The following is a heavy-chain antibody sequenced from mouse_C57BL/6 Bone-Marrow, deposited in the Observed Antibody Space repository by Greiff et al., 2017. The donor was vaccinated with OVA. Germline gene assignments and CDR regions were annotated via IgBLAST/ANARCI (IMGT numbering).Heavy chain of an antibody. V-gene: IGHV5-16*01. CDR2: INYDGSST. CDR1: GFTFSDYY. CDR3: ARDGEGVDY. Sequence: EVMLVESEGGLVQPGSSMTLSCTASGFTFSDYYMAWVRQVPEKGLEWVANINYDGSSTYYLDSLKSRFIISRDNAKNILYLQMSSLKSEDTATYYCARDGEGVDYWGQGTTLTVSS. J-gene: IGHJ2*01.